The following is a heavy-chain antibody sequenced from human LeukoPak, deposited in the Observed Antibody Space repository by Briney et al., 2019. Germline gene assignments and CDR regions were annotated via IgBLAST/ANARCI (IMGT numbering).Heavy chain of an antibody. CDR1: GYTFTGYY. CDR2: INPTSGGT. CDR3: ARGLTIFYFDY. Sequence: GASVKVSCKASGYTFTGYYMHWVRQAPGQGLEWMGWINPTSGGTNYAQKFQGRVTMTRDTSISTAYMELSRLRSDDTAVYYCARGLTIFYFDYWGQGTLVTVSS. J-gene: IGHJ4*02. D-gene: IGHD3-9*01. V-gene: IGHV1-2*02.